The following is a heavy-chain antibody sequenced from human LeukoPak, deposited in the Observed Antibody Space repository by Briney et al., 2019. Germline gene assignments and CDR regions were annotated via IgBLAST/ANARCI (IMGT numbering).Heavy chain of an antibody. V-gene: IGHV4-39*01. J-gene: IGHJ4*02. CDR1: GGSISTDNYF. D-gene: IGHD3-9*01. CDR3: ARANVLRYFDWLWTSKYYFDY. CDR2: TFYRGNS. Sequence: SETLSLTCTVSGGSISTDNYFWGWIRQPPGEGLQWIGTTFYRGNSKYNPSLGSRLTISVDTSKNQFSLKLTSVTAADTAAYYCARANVLRYFDWLWTSKYYFDYWGQGTLVTVSS.